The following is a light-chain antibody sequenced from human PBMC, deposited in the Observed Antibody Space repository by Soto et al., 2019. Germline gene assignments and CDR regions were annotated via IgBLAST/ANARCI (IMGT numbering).Light chain of an antibody. CDR1: QGISSW. Sequence: DIQMTQYPSSVSASVGDRVTITCRASQGISSWVAWYQQKPGKAPNLLIYAASSLQSGVPSRFSGSGSGTEFTLTISSLQPEDFATYYCHQADTFHLTFGGGTKVEIK. J-gene: IGKJ4*01. V-gene: IGKV1-12*01. CDR2: AAS. CDR3: HQADTFHLT.